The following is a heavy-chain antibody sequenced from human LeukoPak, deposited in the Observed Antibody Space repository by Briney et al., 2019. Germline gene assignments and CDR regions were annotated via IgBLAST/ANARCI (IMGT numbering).Heavy chain of an antibody. D-gene: IGHD2/OR15-2a*01. J-gene: IGHJ6*02. V-gene: IGHV7-4-1*02. CDR3: ARGDYFVGADV. Sequence: GASVKVSCKPSGYSFNYHARSWVRQDPGQGPEWMGGINTNSETPAYAQGFTGRFVFSLDRSVSTAYLQIISLKVEDTAVYYCARGDYFVGADVWGQGTTVAVSS. CDR1: GYSFNYHA. CDR2: INTNSETP.